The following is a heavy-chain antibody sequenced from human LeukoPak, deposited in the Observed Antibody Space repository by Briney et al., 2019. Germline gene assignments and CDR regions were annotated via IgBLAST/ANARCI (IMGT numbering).Heavy chain of an antibody. Sequence: SETLSLTCTVSGGSVSSGSYYWSWIRQPPGKGLEWIGYIYYSGSTNYNPSLKSRVTISVDTSKNQFSLKLSSVTAAGTAVYYCARSSWSGWFDPWGQGTLVTVSS. CDR2: IYYSGST. V-gene: IGHV4-61*01. CDR3: ARSSWSGWFDP. CDR1: GGSVSSGSYY. J-gene: IGHJ5*02. D-gene: IGHD6-13*01.